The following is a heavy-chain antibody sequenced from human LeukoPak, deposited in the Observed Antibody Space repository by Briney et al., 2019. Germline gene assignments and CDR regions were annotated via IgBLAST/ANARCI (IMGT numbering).Heavy chain of an antibody. CDR1: GGSISSSSYY. V-gene: IGHV4-39*07. CDR3: ARVTSHYYYGSGSWRRWFDP. J-gene: IGHJ5*02. CDR2: IYYSGST. Sequence: SETLSLTCTVSGGSISSSSYYWGWIRQPPGTGLEWIGSIYYSGSTYYNPSLKSRVTISVDTSKNQFSLKLSSVTAADTAVYYCARVTSHYYYGSGSWRRWFDPWGQGTLATVSS. D-gene: IGHD3-10*01.